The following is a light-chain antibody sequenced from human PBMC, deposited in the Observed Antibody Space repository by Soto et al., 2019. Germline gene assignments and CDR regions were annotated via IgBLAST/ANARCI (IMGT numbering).Light chain of an antibody. V-gene: IGLV2-11*01. CDR1: SNDVGGYKY. Sequence: QSALTQPRSVSGSPGQSVTISCTGTSNDVGGYKYVSWYQQHPGKAPKLLIYDVIKRPSGVPDRFSGSKSGTSASLAIAGLQAEDEGDYYCQSYDSSLSGYVFGTGTKVTVL. J-gene: IGLJ1*01. CDR2: DVI. CDR3: QSYDSSLSGYV.